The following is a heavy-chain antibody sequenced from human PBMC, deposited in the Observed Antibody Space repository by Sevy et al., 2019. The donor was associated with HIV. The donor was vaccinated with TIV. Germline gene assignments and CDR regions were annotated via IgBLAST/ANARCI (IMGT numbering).Heavy chain of an antibody. CDR3: ARACCSSGRFGDIGAFDF. CDR2: THYRSKCYN. V-gene: IGHV6-1*01. CDR1: GDSVSSNSAA. D-gene: IGHD3-16*01. J-gene: IGHJ3*01. Sequence: TLSLTCVISGDSVSSNSAAWNWIRQSPSRGLEWLGRTHYRSKCYNDYAVSVKGRISINPDTSKNQFSLQLNSVSPEDKAVYYCARACCSSGRFGDIGAFDFWGPGTMVTVS.